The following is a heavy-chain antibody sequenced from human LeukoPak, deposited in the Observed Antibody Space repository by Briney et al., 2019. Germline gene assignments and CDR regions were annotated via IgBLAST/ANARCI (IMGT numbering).Heavy chain of an antibody. D-gene: IGHD3-22*01. Sequence: PSETLSLTCTVSGVSVSSGSYYWSWIRQPPGKGLEWIGYIYYSGSTNYNPSLKSRVTISVDTSKNQFSLKLSSVTAADTAVYYCAYYYDSSGTLWDYWGQGTLVTVSS. J-gene: IGHJ4*02. CDR3: AYYYDSSGTLWDY. CDR2: IYYSGST. CDR1: GVSVSSGSYY. V-gene: IGHV4-61*01.